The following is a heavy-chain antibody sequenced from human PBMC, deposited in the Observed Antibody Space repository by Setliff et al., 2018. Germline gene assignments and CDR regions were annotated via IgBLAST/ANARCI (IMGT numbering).Heavy chain of an antibody. D-gene: IGHD5-12*01. CDR3: ARDLSVATMNY. CDR2: ISTNSAIV. V-gene: IGHV3-9*01. CDR1: GFTFDDYD. J-gene: IGHJ4*02. Sequence: GGSLRLSCAASGFTFDDYDMHWVRQVPGKGLEWVSGISTNSAIVVYADSVRGRFTISRDNAKNTTYLQMNSLRAEDTGIYYCARDLSVATMNYWGQGTLVTVSS.